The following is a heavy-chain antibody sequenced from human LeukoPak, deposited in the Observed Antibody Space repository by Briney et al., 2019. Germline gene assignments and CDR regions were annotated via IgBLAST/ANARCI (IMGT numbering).Heavy chain of an antibody. V-gene: IGHV1-69*06. CDR3: ARADNWNYGGDWFDP. D-gene: IGHD1-7*01. Sequence: SVKVSCKAPGGTFSSYAISWVRQAPGQGLEWMGRIIPIFGTANYAQKFQGRVTITADKSTSTAYMELSSLRSEDTAVYYCARADNWNYGGDWFDPWGQGTLVTVSS. J-gene: IGHJ5*02. CDR2: IIPIFGTA. CDR1: GGTFSSYA.